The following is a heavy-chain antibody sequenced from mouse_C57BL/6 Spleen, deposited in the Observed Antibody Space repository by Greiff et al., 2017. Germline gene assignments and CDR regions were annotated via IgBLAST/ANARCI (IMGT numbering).Heavy chain of an antibody. CDR2: IDPSDSYT. CDR3: ASWVITTIVATDYAMGD. V-gene: IGHV1-69*01. D-gene: IGHD1-1*01. CDR1: GYTFTSYW. Sequence: QVQLQQPGAELVMPGASVKLSCKASGYTFTSYWMHWVKQRPGQGLEWIGEIDPSDSYTNYTQKFKGKSTLTVDKSSSTAYMHLSSLTSEDSAVYYCASWVITTIVATDYAMGDGGQGTAVTVSS. J-gene: IGHJ4*01.